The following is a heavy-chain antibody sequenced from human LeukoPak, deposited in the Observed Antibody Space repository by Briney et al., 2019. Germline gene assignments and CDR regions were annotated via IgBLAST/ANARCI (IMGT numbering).Heavy chain of an antibody. Sequence: GGSLRLSCAASGFTFSSYGMSWVRQAPGKGLEWGAGISYDGSNKYYADSVKGRFTISRDNSKNTLYLQMNSLRAEDTAVYYCAKAAIAVALYDAFDIWGQGTMVTVSS. J-gene: IGHJ3*02. D-gene: IGHD6-19*01. V-gene: IGHV3-30*18. CDR2: ISYDGSNK. CDR3: AKAAIAVALYDAFDI. CDR1: GFTFSSYG.